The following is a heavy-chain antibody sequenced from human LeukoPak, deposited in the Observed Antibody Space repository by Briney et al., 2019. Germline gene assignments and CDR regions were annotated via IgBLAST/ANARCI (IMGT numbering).Heavy chain of an antibody. V-gene: IGHV4-34*01. CDR3: ASASPYYFDY. CDR2: INHSGST. Sequence: SETLSLTCAVYGGSFSGHYWSWIRQPPGKGLEWIGEINHSGSTNYNPSLKSRVTISVDTSKNQFSLKLSSVTAADTAVYYCASASPYYFDYWGQGTLVTVSS. J-gene: IGHJ4*02. CDR1: GGSFSGHY.